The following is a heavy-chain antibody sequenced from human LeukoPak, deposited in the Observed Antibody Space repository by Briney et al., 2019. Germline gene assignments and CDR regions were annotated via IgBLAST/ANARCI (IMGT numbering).Heavy chain of an antibody. CDR1: GFTASTYG. CDR2: IVGGAGYT. V-gene: IGHV3-23*01. D-gene: IGHD1-1*01. CDR3: AKRSRTGQFPMDV. J-gene: IGHJ6*02. Sequence: GGSLRLSCAASGFTASTYGVSWVRQAPGKGLQWVSAIVGGAGYTFYADSVKGRFTISRDNSWNSVYLQMNSLRDDDTAVYYCAKRSRTGQFPMDVWGQGTTVTVSS.